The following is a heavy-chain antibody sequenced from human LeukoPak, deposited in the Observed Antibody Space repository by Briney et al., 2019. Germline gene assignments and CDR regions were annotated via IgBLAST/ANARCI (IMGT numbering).Heavy chain of an antibody. CDR2: INAGNGNT. D-gene: IGHD2-2*01. Sequence: ASVKVSCKASGYTFTGYYMHWVRQAPGQGLEWMGWINAGNGNTKYSQKFQGRVTITRDTSASTAYMELSSLRSEDTAVYYCATKDCSSISCYYSSMDVWGQGTTVTVSS. CDR1: GYTFTGYY. V-gene: IGHV1-3*01. CDR3: ATKDCSSISCYYSSMDV. J-gene: IGHJ6*02.